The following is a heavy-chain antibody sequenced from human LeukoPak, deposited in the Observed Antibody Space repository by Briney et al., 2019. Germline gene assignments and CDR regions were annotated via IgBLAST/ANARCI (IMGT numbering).Heavy chain of an antibody. CDR2: ITASGGTT. Sequence: GGSLRLSCAASRFRISTYAMTWVRQAPGKGLEWVSIITASGGTTYYADSVKGRFSISRDNSKNTLYLQMHSLRAEDTAVYYCAKGAKNSGWRHFDYWGQGTLVTVSS. D-gene: IGHD5-12*01. J-gene: IGHJ4*02. CDR1: RFRISTYA. CDR3: AKGAKNSGWRHFDY. V-gene: IGHV3-23*01.